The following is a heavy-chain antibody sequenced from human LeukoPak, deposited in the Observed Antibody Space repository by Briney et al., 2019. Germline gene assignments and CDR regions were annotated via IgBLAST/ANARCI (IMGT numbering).Heavy chain of an antibody. CDR2: IYQSGST. J-gene: IGHJ4*02. CDR3: ARFSSIAAAFDY. Sequence: PSETLSLTCTVSGYSISSGYYWGWIRQPPGKGLEWIGSIYQSGSTFYNPSLKSRVTISVDTSKTQFSLKLSSVTAADTAVYYCARFSSIAAAFDYWGLGTLVTVSS. D-gene: IGHD6-13*01. V-gene: IGHV4-38-2*02. CDR1: GYSISSGYY.